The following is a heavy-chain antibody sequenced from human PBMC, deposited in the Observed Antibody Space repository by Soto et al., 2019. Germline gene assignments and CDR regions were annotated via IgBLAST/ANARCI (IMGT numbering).Heavy chain of an antibody. CDR3: ASFIAVAGPDAFDI. V-gene: IGHV1-69*02. D-gene: IGHD6-19*01. CDR1: VGTFSIYT. Sequence: VASVKVSCKASVGTFSIYTISWVRQAPGQGLEWMGRIIPILGIANYAQKFQGRVTITADKSTSTAYMELSSLRSEDTAVYYCASFIAVAGPDAFDIWGQGTMVTVSS. J-gene: IGHJ3*02. CDR2: IIPILGIA.